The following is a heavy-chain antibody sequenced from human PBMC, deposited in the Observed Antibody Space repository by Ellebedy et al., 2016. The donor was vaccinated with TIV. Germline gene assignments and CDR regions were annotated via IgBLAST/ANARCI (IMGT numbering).Heavy chain of an antibody. D-gene: IGHD6-13*01. V-gene: IGHV3-23*01. CDR2: IRGSGDDT. CDR3: AKDRIRIAAPGAFDS. J-gene: IGHJ4*02. CDR1: GFNFRTYA. Sequence: GESLKISCAAAGFNFRTYAMSWVRQAPGKGLEWVSAIRGSGDDTYYLDSVKGRFIISRDNSKSTVYLQLDSLSAEDTAVYYCAKDRIRIAAPGAFDSWGQGALVTVSS.